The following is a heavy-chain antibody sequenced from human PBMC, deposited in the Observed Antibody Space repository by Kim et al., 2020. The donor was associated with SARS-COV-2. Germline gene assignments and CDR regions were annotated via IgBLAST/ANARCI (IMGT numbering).Heavy chain of an antibody. CDR3: ARVGFGAYDFWSGYRHYYYYYGMDV. Sequence: GGSLRLSCAASGFTFSSYWMHWVRQAPGKGLVWVSRINSDGSSTSYADSVKGRFTISRDNAKNTLYLQMNSLRAEDTAVYYCARVGFGAYDFWSGYRHYYYYYGMDVWRQGTTVTVSS. D-gene: IGHD3-3*01. V-gene: IGHV3-74*01. J-gene: IGHJ6*02. CDR2: INSDGSST. CDR1: GFTFSSYW.